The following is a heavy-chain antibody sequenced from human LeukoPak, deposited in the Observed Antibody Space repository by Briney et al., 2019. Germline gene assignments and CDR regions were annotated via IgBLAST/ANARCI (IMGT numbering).Heavy chain of an antibody. CDR2: ISGSGRYT. D-gene: IGHD3-16*01. CDR1: GFTFSNYA. CDR3: ARDRGGDFDY. Sequence: GGSLRLSCSASGFTFSNYAMSWVRQAPGKGLEWVSAISGSGRYTYYADSVKGRFTISRDNAKNTLYLQMNSLRAEDTAVYYCARDRGGDFDYWGQGTLVTVSS. V-gene: IGHV3-23*01. J-gene: IGHJ4*02.